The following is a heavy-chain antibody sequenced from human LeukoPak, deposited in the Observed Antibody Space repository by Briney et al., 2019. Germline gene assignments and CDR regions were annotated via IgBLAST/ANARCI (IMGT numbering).Heavy chain of an antibody. CDR2: IWYDDSNK. J-gene: IGHJ3*02. CDR1: GFSFSSYG. CDR3: AKESGYCSSTSCFGDAFDI. D-gene: IGHD2-2*01. V-gene: IGHV3-33*06. Sequence: GRSLRLSCAASGFSFSSYGMHWVRQAPGKGLEWVAIIWYDDSNKYYADSVKGRFIISRDNSKNTLYLQMNSLRAEDTAVYYCAKESGYCSSTSCFGDAFDIWGQGTMVTVSS.